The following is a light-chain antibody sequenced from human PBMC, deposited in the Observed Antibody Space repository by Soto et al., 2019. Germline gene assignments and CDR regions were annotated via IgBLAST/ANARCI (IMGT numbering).Light chain of an antibody. J-gene: IGKJ5*01. V-gene: IGKV2-28*01. CDR3: MQALQSLT. CDR1: QSLLYNNTYNY. Sequence: LPVTPGEPASISWRSSQSLLYNNTYNYLDWYVQKPGQSPQLLIYFGSNRAPGVPDRFSGSGSGTDFTLKINRVEAEDVGTYYCMQALQSLTFGQGTRLEIK. CDR2: FGS.